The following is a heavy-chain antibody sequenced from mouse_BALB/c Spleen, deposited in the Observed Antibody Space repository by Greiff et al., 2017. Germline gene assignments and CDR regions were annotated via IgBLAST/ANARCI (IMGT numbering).Heavy chain of an antibody. V-gene: IGHV1-54*01. CDR1: GYAFTNYL. J-gene: IGHJ3*01. CDR3: ARYDYDGAWFAY. CDR2: INPGSGGT. D-gene: IGHD2-4*01. Sequence: QVQLKQSGAELVRTGTSVKVSCKASGYAFTNYLIEWVKQRPGQGLEWIGVINPGSGGTNYNEKFKGKATLTADKSSSTAYMQLSSLTSDDSAVYFCARYDYDGAWFAYWGQGTLVTVSA.